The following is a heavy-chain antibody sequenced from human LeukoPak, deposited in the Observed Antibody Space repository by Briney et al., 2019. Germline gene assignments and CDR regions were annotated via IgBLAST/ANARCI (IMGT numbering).Heavy chain of an antibody. CDR2: INQDGSEK. D-gene: IGHD6-19*01. CDR3: AKKRGLGSPFDY. Sequence: GGSLRLSCAASGFTFSIYWMSWVRQAPGKGLEWVANINQDGSEKYYVDSVKGRFTISRDNANNSLYLQMNSLRAEDTAVYYCAKKRGLGSPFDYWGQGTLVSVSS. J-gene: IGHJ4*02. CDR1: GFTFSIYW. V-gene: IGHV3-7*03.